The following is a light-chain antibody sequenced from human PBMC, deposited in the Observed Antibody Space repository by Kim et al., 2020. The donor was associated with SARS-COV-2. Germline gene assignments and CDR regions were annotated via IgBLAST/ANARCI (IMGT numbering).Light chain of an antibody. CDR2: GAS. CDR3: QQYAGSPT. CDR1: QSISSSY. Sequence: EIVLTQSPGTLSLSPGERATLSCRASQSISSSYLTWYQQKPGQAPRLLVYGASIRATGIPDRFSGSGSGTDFTLTISRLEPEDFAVYYCQQYAGSPTFGQGTRLEIK. V-gene: IGKV3-20*01. J-gene: IGKJ5*01.